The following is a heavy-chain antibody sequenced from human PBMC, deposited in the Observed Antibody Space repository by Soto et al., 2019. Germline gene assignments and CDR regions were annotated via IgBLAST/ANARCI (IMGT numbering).Heavy chain of an antibody. CDR2: IIPIFGTA. V-gene: IGHV1-69*01. CDR1: GGTFSSYA. CDR3: ASIVITMIVHPLPYYYYGMDV. D-gene: IGHD3-22*01. Sequence: QVQLVQSGAEVKKPGSSVKVSCKASGGTFSSYAISWVRQAPGRGLEWMGGIIPIFGTANYAQKFQGRVTITADESTSTAYMELSSLRSEDTAVYYCASIVITMIVHPLPYYYYGMDVWGQGTTVTVSS. J-gene: IGHJ6*02.